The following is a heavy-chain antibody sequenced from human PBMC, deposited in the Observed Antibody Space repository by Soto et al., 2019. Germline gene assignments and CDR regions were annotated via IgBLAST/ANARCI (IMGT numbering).Heavy chain of an antibody. CDR3: AKGSHYYDSSGYYLPFDY. CDR1: GFTFSSYA. V-gene: IGHV3-23*01. CDR2: ISGSGGST. J-gene: IGHJ4*02. Sequence: GGSLRLSCAASGFTFSSYAMSWVRQAPGKGLEWVSAISGSGGSTYYADSVKGRFTISRDNSKNTLYLQMNSLRAEDTAVYYCAKGSHYYDSSGYYLPFDYWGQGTLVTVSS. D-gene: IGHD3-22*01.